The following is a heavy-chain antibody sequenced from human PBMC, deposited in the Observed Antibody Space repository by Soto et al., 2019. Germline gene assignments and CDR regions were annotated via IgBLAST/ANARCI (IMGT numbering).Heavy chain of an antibody. V-gene: IGHV3-74*01. D-gene: IGHD2-2*03. Sequence: GGSLRLSYAASGFTFSSYWMHWVRQAPGKGLVWVSRINSDGSSTSYADSVKGRFTISRDNAKNTLYLKMNSLRAEDTAVYYCARVPGYCSSTSCRNWFDPWGQGTLVTVSS. CDR1: GFTFSSYW. CDR2: INSDGSST. CDR3: ARVPGYCSSTSCRNWFDP. J-gene: IGHJ5*02.